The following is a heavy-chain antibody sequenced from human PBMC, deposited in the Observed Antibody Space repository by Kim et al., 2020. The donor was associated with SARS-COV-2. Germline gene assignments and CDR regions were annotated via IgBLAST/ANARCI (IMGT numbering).Heavy chain of an antibody. CDR3: AKTPYDILTGPPVGVDAFDI. D-gene: IGHD3-9*01. J-gene: IGHJ3*02. CDR1: GFTFSSYA. CDR2: ISGSGGST. Sequence: GGSLRLSCAASGFTFSSYAMSWVRQAPGKGLEWVSAISGSGGSTYYADSVKGRFTISRDNSKNTLYLQMNSLRAEDTAVYYCAKTPYDILTGPPVGVDAFDIWGQGTMVTVSS. V-gene: IGHV3-23*01.